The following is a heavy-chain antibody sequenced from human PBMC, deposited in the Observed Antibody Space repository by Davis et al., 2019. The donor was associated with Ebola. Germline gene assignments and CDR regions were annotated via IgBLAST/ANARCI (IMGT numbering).Heavy chain of an antibody. CDR3: TKLSDYYDSSGEDY. V-gene: IGHV3-15*01. J-gene: IGHJ4*02. Sequence: GESLKISCAASGFTFSNAWMSWVRQAPGKGLEWVGRIKSKTDGGTTDYAAPVKGRFTISRDDSKNTLYLQMNSLKTEDTAVYYCTKLSDYYDSSGEDYWGQGTLVTVSS. CDR2: IKSKTDGGTT. D-gene: IGHD3-22*01. CDR1: GFTFSNAW.